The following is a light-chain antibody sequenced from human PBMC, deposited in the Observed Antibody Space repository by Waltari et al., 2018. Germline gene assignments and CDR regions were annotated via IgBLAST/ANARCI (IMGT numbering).Light chain of an antibody. J-gene: IGLJ1*01. CDR3: SSYTSSSTPYV. CDR1: SSDVGGYTY. V-gene: IGLV2-14*01. CDR2: EVS. Sequence: QSALTQPASVSGSPGQSITISCPGTSSDVGGYTYVSWYQQPPCKAPKLMIYEVSNRPSGVSNRFSGSKSGNTASLTISGLQAEDEADYYCSSYTSSSTPYVFGTGTKVTVL.